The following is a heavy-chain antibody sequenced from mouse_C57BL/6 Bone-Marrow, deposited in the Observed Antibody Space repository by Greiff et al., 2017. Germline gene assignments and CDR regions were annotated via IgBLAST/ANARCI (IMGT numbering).Heavy chain of an antibody. CDR3: ARGGTGGFDY. CDR2: IYPGGGYT. Sequence: QVHVKQSGAGLVRPGTSVTMSCKASGYTFTNYWVGWAKQRPGHGLEWIGDIYPGGGYTNYTEKFKGKATLTAEKSASTAYRQFSSLTSENSAIYYGARGGTGGFDYWGQGTTLTVSS. D-gene: IGHD4-1*01. CDR1: GYTFTNYW. V-gene: IGHV1-63*01. J-gene: IGHJ2*01.